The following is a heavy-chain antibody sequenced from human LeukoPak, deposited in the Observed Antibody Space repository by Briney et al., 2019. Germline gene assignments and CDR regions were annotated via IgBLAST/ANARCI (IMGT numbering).Heavy chain of an antibody. Sequence: SETLSLTCTVSGGSISSSSYYWGWVRQPRGKGLEWIGSIYYSGSTYYNPSLKSRVTISVDTSKNQFSLKLSSVTAADTAVYYCARTQLRFLEWLSGSGAFDIWGQGTMVTVSS. D-gene: IGHD3-3*01. CDR1: GGSISSSSYY. CDR3: ARTQLRFLEWLSGSGAFDI. J-gene: IGHJ3*02. CDR2: IYYSGST. V-gene: IGHV4-39*07.